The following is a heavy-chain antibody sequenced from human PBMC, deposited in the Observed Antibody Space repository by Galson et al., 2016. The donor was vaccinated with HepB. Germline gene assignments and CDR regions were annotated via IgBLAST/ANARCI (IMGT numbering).Heavy chain of an antibody. J-gene: IGHJ5*02. D-gene: IGHD5-12*01. CDR3: ARDRLGGYDYH. CDR2: INPNSGGT. Sequence: SVKVSCKASGYTFTGYYMHWVRQAPGQGLEWMGWINPNSGGTNYSQKFQGRVTLTRDTSISTAYMELCSLRSNDTAVYYCARDRLGGYDYHWGPGTLVTVSS. V-gene: IGHV1-2*02. CDR1: GYTFTGYY.